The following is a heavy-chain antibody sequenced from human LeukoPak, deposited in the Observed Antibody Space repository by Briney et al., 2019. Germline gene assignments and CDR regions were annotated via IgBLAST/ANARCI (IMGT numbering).Heavy chain of an antibody. CDR3: VREGKIEAAAPFDY. D-gene: IGHD6-13*01. J-gene: IGHJ4*02. CDR1: GYTFANYY. Sequence: ASVKVSCKASGYTFANYYMHWVRQAPGQGLEWMGIINPSGGATTYAQKFQGRVTMTRDTSTSTFYMELSRLRSEDTAVYYCVREGKIEAAAPFDYWGQGTLVTVSS. V-gene: IGHV1-46*01. CDR2: INPSGGAT.